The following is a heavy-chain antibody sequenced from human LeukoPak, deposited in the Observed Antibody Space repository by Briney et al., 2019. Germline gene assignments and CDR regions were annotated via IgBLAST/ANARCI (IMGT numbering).Heavy chain of an antibody. D-gene: IGHD6-13*01. CDR3: ARGVRIADY. CDR1: GGSFSSYY. CDR2: IKHSGST. V-gene: IGHV4-34*01. Sequence: SETLSLTCAVYGGSFSSYYWSWIRQSPGRGLEWIGEIKHSGSTYYNPSLKSRVTISEDTSKNQFSLKMSSVTAADAAVYYCARGVRIADYWGQGTLVTVSS. J-gene: IGHJ4*02.